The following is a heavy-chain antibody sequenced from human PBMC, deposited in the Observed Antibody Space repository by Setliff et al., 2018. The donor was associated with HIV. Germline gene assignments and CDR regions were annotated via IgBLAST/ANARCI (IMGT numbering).Heavy chain of an antibody. J-gene: IGHJ4*02. CDR3: ASSRQWLIWYFDY. Sequence: SETLSLTCTVSGGSISSYYWSWIRQPPGKGLEWIGYIYYSGSTNYNPSLKSRVTISVDTSKNQFSLKLSSVTAADTAVYYCASSRQWLIWYFDYWGQGTLVTVSS. CDR2: IYYSGST. CDR1: GGSISSYY. V-gene: IGHV4-59*08. D-gene: IGHD6-19*01.